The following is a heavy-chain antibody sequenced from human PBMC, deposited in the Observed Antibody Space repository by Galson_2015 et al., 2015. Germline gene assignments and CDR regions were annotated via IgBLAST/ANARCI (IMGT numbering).Heavy chain of an antibody. CDR1: GGSTSSSNW. Sequence: SETLSLTCAVSGGSTSSSNWWSWVRQPPGKGLEWIGEIYHSGSTNYNPSLKSRVTISVDKSKNQFSLKLSSVTAADTAVYYCARHRGDYAFLDYWGQGTQVTVSS. V-gene: IGHV4-4*02. J-gene: IGHJ4*02. D-gene: IGHD4-17*01. CDR3: ARHRGDYAFLDY. CDR2: IYHSGST.